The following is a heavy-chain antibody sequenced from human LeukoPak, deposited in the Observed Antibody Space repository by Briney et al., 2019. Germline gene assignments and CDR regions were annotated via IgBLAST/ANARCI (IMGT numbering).Heavy chain of an antibody. CDR2: IYYSGST. J-gene: IGHJ4*02. Sequence: SETLSLTCTVSGGSISSGGYFWSWIRQHPGKGLEWHGYIYYSGSTYYNPSLKSRVSISVDTSKNQFSLKLSSVTAADTAVYYCARDPSVMITFGGAPIWGQGTLVTVSS. V-gene: IGHV4-31*03. D-gene: IGHD3-16*01. CDR1: GGSISSGGYF. CDR3: ARDPSVMITFGGAPI.